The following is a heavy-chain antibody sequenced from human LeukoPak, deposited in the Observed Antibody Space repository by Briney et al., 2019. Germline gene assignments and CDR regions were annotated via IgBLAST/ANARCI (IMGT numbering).Heavy chain of an antibody. D-gene: IGHD3-22*01. CDR1: GFTFSSYG. J-gene: IGHJ4*02. V-gene: IGHV3-30*18. CDR2: ISYDGSNK. Sequence: GGSLRLSCAASGFTFSSYGMHWVRQAPGKGLEWVAVISYDGSNKYYADSVKGRFTICRDNSKNTLYLQMNSLRAEDTAVYYCAKCYYYDSSGCGGFDYWGQGTLVTVSS. CDR3: AKCYYYDSSGCGGFDY.